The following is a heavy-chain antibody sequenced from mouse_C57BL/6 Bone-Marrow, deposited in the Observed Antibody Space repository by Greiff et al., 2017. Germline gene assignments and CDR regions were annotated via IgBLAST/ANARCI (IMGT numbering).Heavy chain of an antibody. CDR1: GYTFTSYW. Sequence: QVQLQQPGAELVKPGASVKLSCKASGYTFTSYWMPWVKQRPGQGLEWIGMIHPYSGCTNYNQKFKSKATLTVDKSSSTAYMPLSRLTSDDSAVYVCARVRPTNYFDYWGQGTMLTGSS. D-gene: IGHD5-1*01. J-gene: IGHJ2*01. CDR2: IHPYSGCT. V-gene: IGHV1-64*01. CDR3: ARVRPTNYFDY.